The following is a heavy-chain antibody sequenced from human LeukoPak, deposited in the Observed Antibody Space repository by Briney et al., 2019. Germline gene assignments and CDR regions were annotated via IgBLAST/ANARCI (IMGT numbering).Heavy chain of an antibody. V-gene: IGHV3-7*05. D-gene: IGHD1-26*01. CDR2: VKEDGSER. Sequence: GGSLRLSCGVSGFSFNNYRMTWVRQAPGKGLEWLASVKEDGSERYHVDSLKGRFTISRDNAKNSLFLQLNSLSAEDTAVYYCARGYSYLDYWGQGALVTVSS. J-gene: IGHJ4*02. CDR1: GFSFNNYR. CDR3: ARGYSYLDY.